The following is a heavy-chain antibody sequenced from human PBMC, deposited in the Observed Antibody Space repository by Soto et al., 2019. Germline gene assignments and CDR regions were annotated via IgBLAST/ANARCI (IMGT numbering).Heavy chain of an antibody. Sequence: QDQLVQSGVEVKKPGASVKVSCKASGYSFTNYGITWVRQAPGQGFEWMGWISAYNGNTNYAQKFQGRVTMPTDVTTSTAYLELRSLRSDDTAVYYCARDRGVAPPVAGNTHYYYYMDVWGKGTTVTVSS. CDR2: ISAYNGNT. CDR1: GYSFTNYG. D-gene: IGHD6-19*01. J-gene: IGHJ6*03. V-gene: IGHV1-18*01. CDR3: ARDRGVAPPVAGNTHYYYYMDV.